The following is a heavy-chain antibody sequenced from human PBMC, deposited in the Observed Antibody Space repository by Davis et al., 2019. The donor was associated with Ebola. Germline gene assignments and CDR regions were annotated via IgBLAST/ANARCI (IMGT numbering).Heavy chain of an antibody. D-gene: IGHD3-16*02. CDR2: ISGSGGSK. CDR1: GFTFSSYA. J-gene: IGHJ6*02. CDR3: AKLGWYDYIWGTYRNAYYYYGMDV. V-gene: IGHV3-23*01. Sequence: PAGSLRLSCAASGFTFSSYAMSWVRQAPGKGLEWVSVISGSGGSKYYADSVKGRFTISRDNSKNTLYLQMNSLRAEDTAVYYCAKLGWYDYIWGTYRNAYYYYGMDVWGQGTTATVSS.